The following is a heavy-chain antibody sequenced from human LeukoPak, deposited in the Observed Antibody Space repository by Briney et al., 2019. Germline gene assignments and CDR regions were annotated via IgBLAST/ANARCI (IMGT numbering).Heavy chain of an antibody. Sequence: GGSLRLSCTASGFNFGDYAVNWVRQAPGKGLEWVGFIRSEPYGETAEYAASVKGRFTISRDDSKNIAYLQMNSLKTEDTAVYYCTRGRPEPRDGHNTWWFDPWGQGTLVTVSS. CDR1: GFNFGDYA. J-gene: IGHJ5*02. CDR2: IRSEPYGETA. D-gene: IGHD5-24*01. CDR3: TRGRPEPRDGHNTWWFDP. V-gene: IGHV3-49*04.